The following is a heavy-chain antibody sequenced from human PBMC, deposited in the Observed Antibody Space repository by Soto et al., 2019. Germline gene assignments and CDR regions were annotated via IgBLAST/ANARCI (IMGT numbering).Heavy chain of an antibody. CDR1: GFTFNKYP. Sequence: VQVVESGGGLVQPGGSLRLSCAASGFTFNKYPLYWVRQAAGKGLVWVSRINSDGSTFYADTVNGRFTISRDNAKDTLYLQMNSLRVEDTAVYFCVRDKGGYWGQGTLVTVSS. J-gene: IGHJ4*02. V-gene: IGHV3-74*01. CDR2: INSDGST. CDR3: VRDKGGY.